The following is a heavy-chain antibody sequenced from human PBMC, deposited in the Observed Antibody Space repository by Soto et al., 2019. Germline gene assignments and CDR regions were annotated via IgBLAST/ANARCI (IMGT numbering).Heavy chain of an antibody. D-gene: IGHD2-15*01. CDR1: GFTFSSYA. Sequence: GGSLRLSCAASGFTFSSYAMHWVRQAPGKGLEWVAVISYDGSNKYYADSVKGRFTISRDNSKNTLYLQMNSLRAEDTAVYYCAGYCSGGSCQRFSYYYYGMDVWGQGTTVTVSS. J-gene: IGHJ6*02. CDR3: AGYCSGGSCQRFSYYYYGMDV. CDR2: ISYDGSNK. V-gene: IGHV3-30-3*01.